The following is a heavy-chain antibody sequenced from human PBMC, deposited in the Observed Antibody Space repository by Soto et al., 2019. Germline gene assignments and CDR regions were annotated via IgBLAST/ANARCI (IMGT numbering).Heavy chain of an antibody. Sequence: PGGSLRLSCAASGFTFSSYGMHWVRQAPGKGLEWVAVISYDGSNKYYADSVKGRFTISRDNSKNTLYLQMNSLRAEDTAVYYCAKVGPVYPRDTQVKGVVVTTPDYWGQGTLVTVSS. V-gene: IGHV3-30*18. CDR1: GFTFSSYG. J-gene: IGHJ4*02. CDR2: ISYDGSNK. D-gene: IGHD3-22*01. CDR3: AKVGPVYPRDTQVKGVVVTTPDY.